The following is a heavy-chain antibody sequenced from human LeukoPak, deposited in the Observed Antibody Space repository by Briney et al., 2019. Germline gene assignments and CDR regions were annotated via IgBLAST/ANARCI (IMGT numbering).Heavy chain of an antibody. CDR1: GGSFSGYQ. Sequence: ETLSLTCAVYGGSFSGYQWSWVRQAPGKGLEWVSSISSSSSYIYYADSVKGRFTISRDNAKNSLYLQMNSLRAEDTAVYYCARGHIVVVVAAPDYWGQGTLVTVSS. V-gene: IGHV3-21*01. CDR3: ARGHIVVVVAAPDY. CDR2: ISSSSSYI. D-gene: IGHD2-15*01. J-gene: IGHJ4*02.